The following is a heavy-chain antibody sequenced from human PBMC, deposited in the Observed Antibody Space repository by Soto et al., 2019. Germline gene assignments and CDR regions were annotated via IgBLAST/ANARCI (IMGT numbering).Heavy chain of an antibody. V-gene: IGHV1-69*01. CDR1: GGTFSSYA. CDR3: ARDGAPYSSSWTLWWCDP. D-gene: IGHD6-13*01. J-gene: IGHJ5*02. CDR2: IIPIFGTA. Sequence: QVQLVQSGAEVKKPGSSVKVSCKASGGTFSSYAISWVRQAPGQGLEWMGGIIPIFGTANYAQKFQGRVTITADESTSTAYMELSSLRSEDTAVYYCARDGAPYSSSWTLWWCDPWGQGTLVTVSS.